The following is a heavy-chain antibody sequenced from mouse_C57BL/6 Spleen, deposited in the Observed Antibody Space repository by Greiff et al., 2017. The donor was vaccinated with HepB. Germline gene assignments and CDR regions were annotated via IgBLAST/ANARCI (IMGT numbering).Heavy chain of an antibody. CDR3: ALNWDETWFAY. V-gene: IGHV1-80*01. J-gene: IGHJ3*01. CDR1: GYAFSSYW. CDR2: IYPGDGDT. Sequence: QVTLKESGAELVKPGASVKISCKASGYAFSSYWMNWVKQRPGKGLEWIGQIYPGDGDTNYNGKFKGKATLTADKSSSTAYMQLSSLTSEDSAVYFCALNWDETWFAYWGQGTLVTVSA. D-gene: IGHD4-1*01.